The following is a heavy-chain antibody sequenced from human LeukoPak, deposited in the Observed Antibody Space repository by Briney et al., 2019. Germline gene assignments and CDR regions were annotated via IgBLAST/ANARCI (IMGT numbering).Heavy chain of an antibody. CDR3: AKRIDISNRLIFDN. CDR2: ISGSGGST. D-gene: IGHD3-9*01. CDR1: GFTFSNYA. J-gene: IGHJ4*02. V-gene: IGHV3-23*01. Sequence: QSGGSLRLSCAASGFTFSNYAMSWVRQAPGKGLEWVSVISGSGGSTYYADSVKGRFSVSRDNFKNTVYLQMNSLRAEDTAVYYCAKRIDISNRLIFDNWGQGTLVTVSS.